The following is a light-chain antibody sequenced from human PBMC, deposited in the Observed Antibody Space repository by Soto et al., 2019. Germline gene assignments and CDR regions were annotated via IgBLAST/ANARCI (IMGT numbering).Light chain of an antibody. V-gene: IGKV3-20*01. CDR1: QSVTSSY. Sequence: EIVLTQSPGTLSLSPGERATLSCRASQSVTSSYLAWFQQKPDQAPRLLIYAASSRATGIPDRFSGSGSGTDFTLTISRLEPEDFAVYYCQQYCGSPGYTFGQGTKLEIK. CDR3: QQYCGSPGYT. J-gene: IGKJ2*01. CDR2: AAS.